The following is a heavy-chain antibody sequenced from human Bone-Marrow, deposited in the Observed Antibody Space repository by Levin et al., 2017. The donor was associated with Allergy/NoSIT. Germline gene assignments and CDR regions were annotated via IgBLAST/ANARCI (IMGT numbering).Heavy chain of an antibody. CDR1: GVSISSSNW. CDR3: AKDRGVGGEWGDHFDGMDV. Sequence: TSETLSLTCAVSGVSISSSNWWSWVRQSPGKRLEWIGEIYYSGRTNYNPSLSSRVTISVDKSKNQFSLTLTSVTAADTSVYYCAKDRGVGGEWGDHFDGMDVWGQGTTVTVSS. D-gene: IGHD3-16*01. J-gene: IGHJ6*02. CDR2: IYYSGRT. V-gene: IGHV4-4*02.